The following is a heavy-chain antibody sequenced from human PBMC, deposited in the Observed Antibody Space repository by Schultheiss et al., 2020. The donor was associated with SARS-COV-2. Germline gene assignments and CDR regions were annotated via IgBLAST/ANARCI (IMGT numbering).Heavy chain of an antibody. CDR2: IKQDGSEK. CDR1: GFTFSSYA. D-gene: IGHD6-13*01. CDR3: AREVQDSSSWLNNWFDP. J-gene: IGHJ5*02. V-gene: IGHV3-7*03. Sequence: GGSLRLSCAASGFTFSSYAMSWVRQAPGKGLEWVANIKQDGSEKYYVDSVKGRFTISRDNAKNSLYLQMNSLRAEDTAVYYCAREVQDSSSWLNNWFDPWGQGTLVTVSS.